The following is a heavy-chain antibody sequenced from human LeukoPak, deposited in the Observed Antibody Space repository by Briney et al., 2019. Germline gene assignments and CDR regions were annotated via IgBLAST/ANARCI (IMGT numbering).Heavy chain of an antibody. CDR2: ISSNGGST. CDR3: AREIAAAGTTFDY. J-gene: IGHJ4*02. V-gene: IGHV3-64*01. D-gene: IGHD6-13*01. CDR1: GFTFSSYA. Sequence: PGGSLRLSYAASGFTFSSYAMHWVRQAPGKGLEYVSGISSNGGSTYYANSVKGRFTISRDNSKNTLYLQLGSLRAEDMAVYYCAREIAAAGTTFDYWGQGTLVTVSS.